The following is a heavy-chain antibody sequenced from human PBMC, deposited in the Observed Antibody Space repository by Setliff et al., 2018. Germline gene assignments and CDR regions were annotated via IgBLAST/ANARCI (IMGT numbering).Heavy chain of an antibody. D-gene: IGHD1-1*01. V-gene: IGHV4-34*01. Sequence: SETLSLTCAAYGGTFSDYYWTWIRQPPGKGLEWIGEINHRGSTNYNPSLKSRATISIDKSKNQFSLKLRSVTAADTAVYYCARTGTYRYFDYWGQGALVTVSS. CDR1: GGTFSDYY. CDR2: INHRGST. CDR3: ARTGTYRYFDY. J-gene: IGHJ4*02.